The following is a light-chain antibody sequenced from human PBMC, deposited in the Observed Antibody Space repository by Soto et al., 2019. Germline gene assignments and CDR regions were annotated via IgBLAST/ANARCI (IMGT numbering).Light chain of an antibody. CDR1: QSISSSY. CDR3: HQYGGSLLT. J-gene: IGKJ4*01. V-gene: IGKV3-20*01. CDR2: HAS. Sequence: ENVLTQSPGTLSLSPGERATLSCRASQSISSSYLAWYQQKPGQTPRLLIYHASNRATGIPDRFSGSGSGTVSTLTISRLEPEVFAVYYCHQYGGSLLTFGGGTKVEIK.